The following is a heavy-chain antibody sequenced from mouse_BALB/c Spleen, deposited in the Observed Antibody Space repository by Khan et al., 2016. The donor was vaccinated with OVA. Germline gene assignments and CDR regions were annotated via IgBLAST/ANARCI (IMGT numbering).Heavy chain of an antibody. J-gene: IGHJ2*01. D-gene: IGHD1-1*01. V-gene: IGHV3-2*02. CDR2: ISYSGRT. Sequence: EVQLQESGPGLVKPSQSLSLTCTVTGYSITSDYAWNWIRQFPGNKLEWMGYISYSGRTSSNPSLNSRISITRATSKNQCFLQLNSVTTEDTATYYCARSVTITTVVATDFDYWGQGTTLTVSS. CDR3: ARSVTITTVVATDFDY. CDR1: GYSITSDYA.